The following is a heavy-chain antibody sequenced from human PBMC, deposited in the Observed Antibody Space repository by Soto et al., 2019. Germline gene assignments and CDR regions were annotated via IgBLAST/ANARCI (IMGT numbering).Heavy chain of an antibody. CDR1: EFTVSNYW. CDR2: IKPDGSNE. CDR3: ARPSDTAMVMIGY. V-gene: IGHV3-7*01. D-gene: IGHD5-18*01. J-gene: IGHJ4*02. Sequence: PGGSLRISGADSEFTVSNYWMTLKRQAPGKGLEWVANIKPDGSNEYYVDSVKGRFTISRDNAKSSLYLQMNSLRAEDTAVYYCARPSDTAMVMIGYWGQGTLVTVSS.